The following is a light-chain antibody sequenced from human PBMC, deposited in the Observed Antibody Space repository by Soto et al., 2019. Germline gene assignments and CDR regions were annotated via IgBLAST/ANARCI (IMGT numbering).Light chain of an antibody. Sequence: DIQMTQSPSTLSASVGDRVTITCRASQSISSWLAWYQQKPGKAPKLLIYNASTLQSGVPSRFSGSGSGTEFTLAISSLQPDDSETYYCHQYNVNRTFGQGPK. J-gene: IGKJ1*01. CDR1: QSISSW. CDR2: NAS. CDR3: HQYNVNRT. V-gene: IGKV1-5*03.